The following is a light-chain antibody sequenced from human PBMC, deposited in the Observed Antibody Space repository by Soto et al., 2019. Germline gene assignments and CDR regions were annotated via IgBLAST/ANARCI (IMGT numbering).Light chain of an antibody. CDR3: QQSYNTPPLT. V-gene: IGKV1-39*01. Sequence: DIQMTQSPSSLSASVGDRVTITFRASQSIAGNLNWYQQKPGKAPKLLIYAASTLQSGVPSRFSGSGSGTHFTLTISDLQPEDFGTFYCQQSYNTPPLTFGGGTKVDIK. CDR2: AAS. J-gene: IGKJ4*01. CDR1: QSIAGN.